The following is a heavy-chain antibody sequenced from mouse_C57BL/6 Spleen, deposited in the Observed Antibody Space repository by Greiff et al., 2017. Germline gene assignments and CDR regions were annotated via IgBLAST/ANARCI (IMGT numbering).Heavy chain of an antibody. Sequence: VQLQQSGAELVRPGTSAKVSCKASGYAFTNYLIEWVKQRPGQGLEWIGVINPGSGGTNYNEKFKGKATLTADKSSSTAYMQLSSLTSEDSAVYFCARGLYYFDYWGQGTTLTVSS. J-gene: IGHJ2*01. V-gene: IGHV1-54*01. CDR2: INPGSGGT. CDR3: ARGLYYFDY. CDR1: GYAFTNYL.